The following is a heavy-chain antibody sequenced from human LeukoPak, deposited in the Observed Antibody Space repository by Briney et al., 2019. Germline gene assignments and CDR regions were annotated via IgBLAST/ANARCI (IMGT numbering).Heavy chain of an antibody. J-gene: IGHJ4*02. CDR1: GFTFSNSR. CDR2: INEDGSQK. Sequence: GGSPRLSCADSGFTFSNSRMDWVRQVPGKGLEWVANINEDGSQKNYLDSVKGRFTISRDNAKKSLYLQMNSLRVVVTAVYHCASDRAYTPFDYWSQGTLVTVSS. V-gene: IGHV3-7*01. D-gene: IGHD2-15*01. CDR3: ASDRAYTPFDY.